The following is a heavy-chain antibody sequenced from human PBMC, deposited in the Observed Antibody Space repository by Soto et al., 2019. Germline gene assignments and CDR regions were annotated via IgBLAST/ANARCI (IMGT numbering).Heavy chain of an antibody. Sequence: QVQLVQSGAAVKKPGSSVKVSCKASGGTFSSFVISWVRQAPGPGLEWMGRIIPCIGIINYAQRFQGRGTIAADTSTSTAERERSSLRSDDTAVYYWAREGDMKAHSDSRDEPGYGGQGTLDTVSS. V-gene: IGHV1-69*04. CDR2: IIPCIGII. J-gene: IGHJ4*02. CDR3: AREGDMKAHSDSRDEPGY. D-gene: IGHD3-22*01. CDR1: GGTFSSFV.